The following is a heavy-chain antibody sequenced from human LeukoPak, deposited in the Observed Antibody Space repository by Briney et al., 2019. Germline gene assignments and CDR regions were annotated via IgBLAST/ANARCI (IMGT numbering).Heavy chain of an antibody. CDR3: ARAHYSSGWYSSDY. CDR2: ISSSSSYI. CDR1: GFTFNNYA. V-gene: IGHV3-21*01. Sequence: GGSLRLSCAASGFTFNNYAMNWVRQAPGKGLEWVSSISSSSSYIYYADSVKGRFTISRDNAKNSLYLQMNSLRAEDTAVYYCARAHYSSGWYSSDYWGQGTLVTVSS. D-gene: IGHD6-19*01. J-gene: IGHJ4*02.